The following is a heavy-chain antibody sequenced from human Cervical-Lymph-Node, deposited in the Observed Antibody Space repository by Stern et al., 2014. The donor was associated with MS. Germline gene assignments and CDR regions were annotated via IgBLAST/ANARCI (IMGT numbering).Heavy chain of an antibody. Sequence: VQLVESGTAVKKPGASVRVSCKASEYTFTGYYMQWVRQAPGQGLAWMGWINANRGATKPVPRFQGRVTLTRDTSKSIAYMELSGLTYDDTAVYYCATTLKQRGRYYGMDLWGQGTTVTVS. J-gene: IGHJ6*02. V-gene: IGHV1-2*02. CDR3: ATTLKQRGRYYGMDL. CDR1: EYTFTGYY. CDR2: INANRGAT. D-gene: IGHD1/OR15-1a*01.